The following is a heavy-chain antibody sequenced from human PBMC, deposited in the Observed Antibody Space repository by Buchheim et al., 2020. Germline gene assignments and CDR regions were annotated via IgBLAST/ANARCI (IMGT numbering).Heavy chain of an antibody. CDR1: GGSISSSSYY. CDR3: ARHVRDSSGYPIHYYYYYYMDV. Sequence: QLQLQESGPGLVKPSETLSLTCTVSGGSISSSSYYWGWIRQPPGKGLEWIGSIYYSGSTYYNPSLKSRVTISVDTSKNQFSLKLSSVTAADTAVYYCARHVRDSSGYPIHYYYYYYMDVWGKGTT. J-gene: IGHJ6*03. CDR2: IYYSGST. V-gene: IGHV4-39*01. D-gene: IGHD3-22*01.